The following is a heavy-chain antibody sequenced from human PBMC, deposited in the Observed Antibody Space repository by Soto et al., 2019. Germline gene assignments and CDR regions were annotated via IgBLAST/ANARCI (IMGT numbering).Heavy chain of an antibody. CDR3: ARGRTSNWNYGRWFDP. J-gene: IGHJ5*02. CDR1: GGSFSAYY. D-gene: IGHD1-7*01. CDR2: INHSGST. V-gene: IGHV4-34*01. Sequence: SETLSLTCAVYGGSFSAYYWSWIRQPPGKGLEWIGEINHSGSTNYNPSLKSRATISVDTSKNQFSLKLSSVTAADTAVYYCARGRTSNWNYGRWFDPWGQGTLVTVSS.